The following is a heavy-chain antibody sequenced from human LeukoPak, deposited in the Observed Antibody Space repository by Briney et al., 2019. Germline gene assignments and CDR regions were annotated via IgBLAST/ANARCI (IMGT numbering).Heavy chain of an antibody. Sequence: ETLSLTCTVSGGSISSSSYYWGWIRQAPGKGLEWVSYISSSSSTIYYADSVKGRFTISRDNAKNSLYLQMNSLRAEDTAVYYCARATGGYSYGYDYWGQGTLVTVSS. CDR2: ISSSSSTI. V-gene: IGHV3-48*01. D-gene: IGHD5-18*01. CDR3: ARATGGYSYGYDY. CDR1: GGSISSSS. J-gene: IGHJ4*02.